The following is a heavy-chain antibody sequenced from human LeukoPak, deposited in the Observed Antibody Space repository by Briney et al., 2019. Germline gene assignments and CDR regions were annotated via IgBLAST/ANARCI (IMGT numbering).Heavy chain of an antibody. V-gene: IGHV3-20*04. CDR1: GFTFTDFG. D-gene: IGHD4-17*01. CDR2: INWNGGRK. J-gene: IGHJ4*02. Sequence: PGGSLRLSCATSGFTFTDFGISWVRQGPGKGLEWISSINWNGGRKGYADSVKGRFTVSRDNAKNSLYLQMNSLRAEDTAFYYCTRDYGDYPYRYFFDYWGQGNLVTVSS. CDR3: TRDYGDYPYRYFFDY.